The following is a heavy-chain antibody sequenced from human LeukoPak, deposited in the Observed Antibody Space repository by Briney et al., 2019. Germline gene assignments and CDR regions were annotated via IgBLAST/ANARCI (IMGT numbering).Heavy chain of an antibody. Sequence: GGSLRLSCAASGFTFSSYSMNWVRQAPGKGLEWVSSISSSSSYIYYADSVKGRFTISRDNAKNSLYLQMNSLRAEDTAVYYCAKWSIRDGYAEDYWGQGTLVTVSS. CDR1: GFTFSSYS. CDR3: AKWSIRDGYAEDY. J-gene: IGHJ4*02. V-gene: IGHV3-21*01. CDR2: ISSSSSYI. D-gene: IGHD5-24*01.